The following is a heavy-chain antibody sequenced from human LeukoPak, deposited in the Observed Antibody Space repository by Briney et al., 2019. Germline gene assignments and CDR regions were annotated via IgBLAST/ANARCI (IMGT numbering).Heavy chain of an antibody. CDR2: MNPNSGNT. V-gene: IGHV1-8*01. CDR1: GYTFTSYD. CDR3: AREGSIAAAGLDY. J-gene: IGHJ4*02. Sequence: WASVKVSCKASGYTFTSYDINWVRQATGQGLEWMGWMNPNSGNTGYAQKFQGRVTVTRNTSISTAYMELSSLRSEDTAVYYCAREGSIAAAGLDYWGQGTLVTVSS. D-gene: IGHD6-6*01.